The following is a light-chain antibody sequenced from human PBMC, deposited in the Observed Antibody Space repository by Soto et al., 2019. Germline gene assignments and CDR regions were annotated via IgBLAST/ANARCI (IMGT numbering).Light chain of an antibody. CDR3: AAWDDSLNGHV. J-gene: IGLJ1*01. CDR1: SSNIGTSS. CDR2: TTN. Sequence: SVLTQPHSASGTPGQRVTISCSGSSSNIGTSSVHWFQQLPGTAPKLLISTTNQRPSGVPERFSGSKSGTSASLAISGLQSDDEADYYCAAWDDSLNGHVFGTVSKVTVL. V-gene: IGLV1-44*01.